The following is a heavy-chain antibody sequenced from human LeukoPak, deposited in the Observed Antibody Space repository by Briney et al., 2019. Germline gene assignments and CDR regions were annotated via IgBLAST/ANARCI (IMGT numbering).Heavy chain of an antibody. V-gene: IGHV5-10-1*01. CDR1: GYSFTTLY. Sequence: GESLRISCQASGYSFTTLYISWVRQMPGKGLEWMGRIDPSDSYTDYSPAFEGHVTISVDQSINTAFLQWSSLKASYTAMYYCARQIEAGATSPFDYWGQGTLVTVSS. CDR3: ARQIEAGATSPFDY. D-gene: IGHD1-26*01. J-gene: IGHJ4*02. CDR2: IDPSDSYT.